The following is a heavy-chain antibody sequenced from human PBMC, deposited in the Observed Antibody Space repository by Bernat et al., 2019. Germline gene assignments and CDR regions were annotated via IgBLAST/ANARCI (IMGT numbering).Heavy chain of an antibody. CDR1: GYTFTSSA. CDR2: INAGNGNT. CDR3: AGVREGGFDV. Sequence: QVQLVQSGAEVKKPAASVKVSCKASGYTFTSSAMHWLRQPPGQRLEGMGWINAGNGNTKYSQKFQGRVTRARETYASKAEMELGSMGDEDAAVYYWAGVREGGFDVWGQGTMVTVSS. V-gene: IGHV1-3*01. D-gene: IGHD3-10*01. J-gene: IGHJ3*01.